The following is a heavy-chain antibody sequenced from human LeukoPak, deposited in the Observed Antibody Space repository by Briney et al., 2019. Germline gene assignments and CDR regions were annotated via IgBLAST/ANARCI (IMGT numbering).Heavy chain of an antibody. CDR2: INSDGSST. D-gene: IGHD4-17*01. CDR1: GFTFSSYW. Sequence: PGGSLRLSCAASGFTFSSYWMHWVRHAPGKGLVWVSRINSDGSSTSYADPVKGRFTISRDNAKNTLYPQMNSLRAEDTAVYYCARDRYTVTTQGLAYWGQGTLVTVSS. J-gene: IGHJ4*02. CDR3: ARDRYTVTTQGLAY. V-gene: IGHV3-74*01.